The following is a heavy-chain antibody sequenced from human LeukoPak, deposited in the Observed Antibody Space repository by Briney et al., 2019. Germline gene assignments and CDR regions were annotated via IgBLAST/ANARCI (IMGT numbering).Heavy chain of an antibody. Sequence: GGSLRLSWAASGLTFNIYGMAWVREAPGKGLEWVADINQAGSEKENVDSVTGRFTISRDNAKSSVFLQMNSLRAEDTAMYYCVRGGGWFDLWGQGTLVTVSS. J-gene: IGHJ5*02. V-gene: IGHV3-7*01. CDR3: VRGGGWFDL. CDR2: INQAGSEK. D-gene: IGHD3-10*01. CDR1: GLTFNIYG.